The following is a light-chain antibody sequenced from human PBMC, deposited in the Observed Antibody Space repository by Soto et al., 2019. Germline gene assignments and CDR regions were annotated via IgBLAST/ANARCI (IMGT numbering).Light chain of an antibody. CDR3: QQYGGSPQT. CDR1: QRIGSSF. J-gene: IGKJ1*01. V-gene: IGKV3-20*01. CDR2: GTS. Sequence: EIVLMQSPGTLSLSPGERASLSCRASQRIGSSFLAWYQQKPGQTPRLLIYGTSVRATGIPDRFSGSGSGTDFTLTISRLEPEDSAVYYCQQYGGSPQTFGQGTKVEIK.